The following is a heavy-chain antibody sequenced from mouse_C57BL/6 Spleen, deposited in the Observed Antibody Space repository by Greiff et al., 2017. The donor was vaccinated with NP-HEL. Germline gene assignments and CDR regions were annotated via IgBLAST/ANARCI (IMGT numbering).Heavy chain of an antibody. CDR1: GFTFSSYA. V-gene: IGHV5-4*01. J-gene: IGHJ3*01. Sequence: EVMLVESGGGLVKPGGSLTLSCAASGFTFSSYAMSWVRQTPEKRLEWVATISDGGSYTSYPDNVKGRFTISRDNAKNNLYLQMSHLKSEDTAMYYCERDGMDWSWFAYWGQGTLVTVSA. D-gene: IGHD2-3*01. CDR3: ERDGMDWSWFAY. CDR2: ISDGGSYT.